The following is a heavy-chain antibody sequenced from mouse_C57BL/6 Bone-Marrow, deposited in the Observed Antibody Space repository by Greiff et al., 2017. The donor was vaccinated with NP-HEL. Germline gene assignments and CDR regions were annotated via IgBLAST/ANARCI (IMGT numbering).Heavy chain of an antibody. Sequence: EVQLVESGGGLVQPGGSLKLSCAASGFTFSDYYMYWVRQTPEKRLEWVAYISNGGGSTYYPDTVKGRFTISRDNAKNTLYLQMSRLKSEDTAKYYCARRSLGYWYFDVWGTGTTVTVSS. CDR1: GFTFSDYY. CDR2: ISNGGGST. V-gene: IGHV5-12*01. CDR3: ARRSLGYWYFDV. J-gene: IGHJ1*03. D-gene: IGHD4-1*01.